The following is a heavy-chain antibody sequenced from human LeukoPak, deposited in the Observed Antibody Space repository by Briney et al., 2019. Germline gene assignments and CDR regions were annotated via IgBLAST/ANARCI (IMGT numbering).Heavy chain of an antibody. J-gene: IGHJ4*02. CDR3: ARTYCGGDCYHSYFDY. V-gene: IGHV5-51*01. CDR2: IYPGDSDT. Sequence: GESLKISSKGSGYSFTTYWIGWVRQMPGKGLEWMGIIYPGDSDTRYSPSFQGQVTISADKSISTAYLQWSSLKASDTAMYYCARTYCGGDCYHSYFDYWGQGTLVTVSS. CDR1: GYSFTTYW. D-gene: IGHD2-21*02.